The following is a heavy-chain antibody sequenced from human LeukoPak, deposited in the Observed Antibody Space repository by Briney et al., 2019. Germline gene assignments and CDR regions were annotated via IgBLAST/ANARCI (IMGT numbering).Heavy chain of an antibody. J-gene: IGHJ4*02. CDR3: ARDSPLGYCSSTSCRALGY. D-gene: IGHD2-2*01. CDR1: GFTFSSYA. Sequence: PGGSLRLSCAASGFTFSSYAMSWVRQAPGKGLVWVSRINTDGSSTNYADSVKGRFPISRDNATNTLYLQMNSLRAEDTAVYYCARDSPLGYCSSTSCRALGYWGQGTLVTVSS. V-gene: IGHV3-74*01. CDR2: INTDGSST.